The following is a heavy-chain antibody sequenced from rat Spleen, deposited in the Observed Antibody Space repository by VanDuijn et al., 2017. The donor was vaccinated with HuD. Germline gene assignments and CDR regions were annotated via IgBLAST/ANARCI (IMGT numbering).Heavy chain of an antibody. CDR2: INYDGSIT. CDR3: GRHAYYDGYYHWYFDL. J-gene: IGHJ1*01. V-gene: IGHV5-7*01. CDR1: GFIFSDHY. D-gene: IGHD1-12*03. Sequence: EVQLVESDGDLVQPGRSLKLSCAASGFIFSDHYVAWVRQAPMKGLEWVATINYDGSITYYRDSVKGRFTISRENAKSTLYLQMDSLRSEDTATYYCGRHAYYDGYYHWYFDLWGPGTMVTVSS.